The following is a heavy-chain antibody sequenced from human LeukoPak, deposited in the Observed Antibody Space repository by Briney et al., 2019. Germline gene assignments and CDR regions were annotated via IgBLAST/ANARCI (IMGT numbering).Heavy chain of an antibody. D-gene: IGHD3-22*01. CDR3: ALTTTYYYDSSGPGVAFDI. Sequence: ASVKVSCKASGYTFTSYGISWVRQAPGQGLEWMGWISAYNGNTNYAQKLQGRVTMTTDTSTSTAYMELRSLRSDDTAVYYCALTTTYYYDSSGPGVAFDIWGQGTMVTVSS. J-gene: IGHJ3*02. V-gene: IGHV1-18*01. CDR2: ISAYNGNT. CDR1: GYTFTSYG.